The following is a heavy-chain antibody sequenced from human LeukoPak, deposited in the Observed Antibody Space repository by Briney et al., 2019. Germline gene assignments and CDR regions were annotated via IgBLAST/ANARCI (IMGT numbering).Heavy chain of an antibody. D-gene: IGHD2-2*01. Sequence: GGSLRLSCAASGFTFSSYSMNWVRQAPGKGLEWVSYISSSSSTIYYADPVKGRFTISRDNAKNSLYLQMNSLRDEDTAVYYCASPGPRTSWNAFDIWGQGTMVTVSS. CDR2: ISSSSSTI. CDR1: GFTFSSYS. CDR3: ASPGPRTSWNAFDI. V-gene: IGHV3-48*02. J-gene: IGHJ3*02.